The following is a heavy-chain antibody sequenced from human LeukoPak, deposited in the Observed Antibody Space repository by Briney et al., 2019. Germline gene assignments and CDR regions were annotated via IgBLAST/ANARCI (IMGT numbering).Heavy chain of an antibody. CDR2: INPSGGCS. Sequence: ASVKVSCKASGYTFTRYYMHWVGQDPGQRLEGMGIINPSGGCSSYAQKFQGRVTMPRDTSTCTVYMGLSSLRSEDTAVYYCARALGDAQDGGEGTLLTVSS. CDR1: GYTFTRYY. J-gene: IGHJ4*02. V-gene: IGHV1-46*01. D-gene: IGHD2-21*02. CDR3: ARALGDAQD.